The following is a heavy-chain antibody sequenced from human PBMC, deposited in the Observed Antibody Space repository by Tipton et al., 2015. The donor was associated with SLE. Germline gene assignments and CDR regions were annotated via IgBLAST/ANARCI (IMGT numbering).Heavy chain of an antibody. D-gene: IGHD4-17*01. CDR3: TRGAPDYGDPNDY. Sequence: LRLSCTVSGGSISSYYWSWIRQPPGKGLEWIGYISYSGSTNYNPSLKSRVTISVDTSKNQFSLKLSSVTAADTAVYYCTRGAPDYGDPNDYWGQGTLVTVSS. J-gene: IGHJ4*02. CDR1: GGSISSYY. CDR2: ISYSGST. V-gene: IGHV4-59*12.